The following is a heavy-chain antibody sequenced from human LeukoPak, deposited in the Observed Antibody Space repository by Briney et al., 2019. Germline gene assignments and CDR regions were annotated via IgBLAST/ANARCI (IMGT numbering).Heavy chain of an antibody. CDR1: GFTFSSYA. Sequence: QSGGSLRLSCAASGFTFSSYAMSWVRQAPGKGLEWVSAISGSGGSTYYADSVKGRFTISRDNSKNTLYLQMNSLRAEETAVYYCAKTVAGTRGGINWFDPWGQGTLVTVSS. J-gene: IGHJ5*02. CDR2: ISGSGGST. V-gene: IGHV3-23*01. D-gene: IGHD6-19*01. CDR3: AKTVAGTRGGINWFDP.